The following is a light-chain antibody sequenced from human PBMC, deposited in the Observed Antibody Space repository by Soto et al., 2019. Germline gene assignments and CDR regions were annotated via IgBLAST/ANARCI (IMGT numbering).Light chain of an antibody. V-gene: IGKV3-11*01. Sequence: ELVLTQSPGTLSLSPGGSATLSCRASQSVSRYLSWYQQQPGQALRLLIYDASKRATGIPARFSGSGSGTDFPLTISSLEPEDVAIYYCHQRSNWPLTFGGGTRLEIK. J-gene: IGKJ4*01. CDR1: QSVSRY. CDR2: DAS. CDR3: HQRSNWPLT.